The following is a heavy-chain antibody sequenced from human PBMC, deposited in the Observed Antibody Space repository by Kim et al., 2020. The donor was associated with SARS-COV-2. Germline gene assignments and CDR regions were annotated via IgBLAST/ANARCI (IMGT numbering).Heavy chain of an antibody. CDR3: ARPHGGYDYYYYGMDV. D-gene: IGHD5-12*01. V-gene: IGHV3-30*03. J-gene: IGHJ6*02. Sequence: DSVKGRFTISRDNSKNTLFLQMNSLRAEDTAVYYCARPHGGYDYYYYGMDVWGQGTTVTVSS.